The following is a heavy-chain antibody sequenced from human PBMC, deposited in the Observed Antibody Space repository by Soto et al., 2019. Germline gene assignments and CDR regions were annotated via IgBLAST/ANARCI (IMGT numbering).Heavy chain of an antibody. J-gene: IGHJ4*02. CDR1: GYTFTSYG. Sequence: QVQLVQSGAEVKKPGASVKVSCKASGYTFTSYGISWVRQAPGQGLEWMGWISAYNGNTNYAQKLQGRVTMTTDTSTSTAYMELRSLRFDDTAVYYWAGDLDYGILAGGLDYWGQGTLVTVSS. D-gene: IGHD3-9*01. CDR2: ISAYNGNT. CDR3: AGDLDYGILAGGLDY. V-gene: IGHV1-18*01.